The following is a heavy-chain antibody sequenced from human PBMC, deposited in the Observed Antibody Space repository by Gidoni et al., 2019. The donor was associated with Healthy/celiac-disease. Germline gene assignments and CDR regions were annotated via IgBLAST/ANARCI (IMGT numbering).Heavy chain of an antibody. CDR3: ARGLRGYGGNSGIYFDY. V-gene: IGHV4-34*01. D-gene: IGHD2-21*02. CDR1: GGSFSGYY. J-gene: IGHJ4*02. Sequence: QVQLQQWGAGLXTPSATLSIPCAVYGGSFSGYYWSWIRQPPGKGLGWIGEINHSRTTNYNPSLKSVVTISVDTSKNQFSLMLSSVTAADTAVYYCARGLRGYGGNSGIYFDYWGQGTLVTVSS. CDR2: INHSRTT.